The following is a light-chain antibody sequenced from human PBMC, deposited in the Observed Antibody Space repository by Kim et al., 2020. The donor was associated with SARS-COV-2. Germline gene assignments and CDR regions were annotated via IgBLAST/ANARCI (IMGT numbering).Light chain of an antibody. CDR2: QDS. CDR1: KLGDKY. V-gene: IGLV3-1*01. Sequence: GSPGQTASITCSGDKLGDKYACWYQKKPGQSPVLVIYQDSKRPSGIPERFSGSNSGNTATLTISGTQAMDEADYYCQAWDSSTVVFGGGTQLTVL. J-gene: IGLJ2*01. CDR3: QAWDSSTVV.